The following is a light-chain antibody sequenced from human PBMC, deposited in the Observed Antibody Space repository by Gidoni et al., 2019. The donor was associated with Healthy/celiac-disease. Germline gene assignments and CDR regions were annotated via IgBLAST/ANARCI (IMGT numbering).Light chain of an antibody. Sequence: SHELTQPLSVSVALGQTARITCGGNNIGSKNVHWYQQKPGQAPVLVIYRDSNRPSGIPERFCGSNSGNTATLTISRAQAGDEADYYCQVWDSSTAVFGGGTKLTVL. CDR2: RDS. CDR3: QVWDSSTAV. J-gene: IGLJ2*01. V-gene: IGLV3-9*01. CDR1: NIGSKN.